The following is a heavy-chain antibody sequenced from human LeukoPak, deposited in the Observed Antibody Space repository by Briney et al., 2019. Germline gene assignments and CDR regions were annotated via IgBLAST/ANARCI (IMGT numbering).Heavy chain of an antibody. CDR2: ISSSSYI. V-gene: IGHV3-21*01. CDR1: GFTFRSYS. D-gene: IGHD3-3*01. J-gene: IGHJ4*02. Sequence: GGSLRLSCGASGFTFRSYSMNWVRQATGKGLEWVSSISSSSYIYYADSVKGRFTISRDNAKNSLYLQMNSLRAEDTAVYYCARNYDFWSGYCGYWGQGTLVTVSS. CDR3: ARNYDFWSGYCGY.